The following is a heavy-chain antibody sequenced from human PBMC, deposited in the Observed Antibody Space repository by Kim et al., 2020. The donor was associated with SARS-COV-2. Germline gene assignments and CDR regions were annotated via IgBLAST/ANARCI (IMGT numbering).Heavy chain of an antibody. CDR2: ISWNSGSI. CDR3: AKGVAAGYYYYGMDV. Sequence: GGSLRLSCAASGFTFDDYAMHWVRQAPGKGLEWVSGISWNSGSIGYADSVKGRFTISRDNAKNSLYLQMNSLRAEDTALHYCAKGVAAGYYYYGMDVWGQGTTVTVSS. D-gene: IGHD6-13*01. CDR1: GFTFDDYA. J-gene: IGHJ6*02. V-gene: IGHV3-9*01.